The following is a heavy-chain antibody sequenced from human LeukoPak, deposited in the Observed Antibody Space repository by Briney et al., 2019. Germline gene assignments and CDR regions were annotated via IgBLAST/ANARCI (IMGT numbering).Heavy chain of an antibody. V-gene: IGHV3-21*01. D-gene: IGHD2-2*01. CDR2: ISSSSSYI. CDR1: GFTFSSYS. J-gene: IGHJ3*02. CDR3: ARDRLGCSSTSCYSGAFDI. Sequence: GGSLRLSCAASGFTFSSYSMNWVRQAPGKGLEWVSSISSSSSYIYYADSVKGRFTISRDNAKNSLYLQMNSLRAEDTAVYYCARDRLGCSSTSCYSGAFDIWGQGTMVTVSS.